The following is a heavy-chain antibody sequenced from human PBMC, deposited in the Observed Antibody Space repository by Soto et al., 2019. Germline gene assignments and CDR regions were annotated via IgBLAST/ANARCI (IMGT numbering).Heavy chain of an antibody. D-gene: IGHD3-10*01. CDR3: ARDSRYDYGTGSYLYGMDV. CDR1: GFTVSTTN. CDR2: IYTGGNT. Sequence: EVQLVESGGGLVQPGGFLRLSCAASGFTVSTTNMIWVRQAPGTGLEWVSVIYTGGNTYFADSVRGRFTISRDNSKNTLYLQRNALRAEDTAVYYCARDSRYDYGTGSYLYGMDVWGQGTTVTVSS. J-gene: IGHJ6*02. V-gene: IGHV3-66*01.